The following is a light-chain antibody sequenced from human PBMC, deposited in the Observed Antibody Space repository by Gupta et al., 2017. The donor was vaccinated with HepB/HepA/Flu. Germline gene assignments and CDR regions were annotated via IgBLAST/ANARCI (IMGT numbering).Light chain of an antibody. J-gene: IGKJ2*01. V-gene: IGKV3-15*01. CDR2: GIS. CDR1: QSVSNN. Sequence: EIVMIPSPPTLSVSPGETATLSCRASQSVSNNLAWYQKKPGQAPRLLIYGISTRATGIPARFSGSGSGTDFSLTISSLQPEDSAVYYCQQYNNWPPDTFGQGTKVEIK. CDR3: QQYNNWPPDT.